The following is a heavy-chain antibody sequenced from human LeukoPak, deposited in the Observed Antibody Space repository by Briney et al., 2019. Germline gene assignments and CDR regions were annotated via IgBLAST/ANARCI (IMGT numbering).Heavy chain of an antibody. Sequence: SETLSLTCTVSGGSIRSSSYYWGWIRQPPGKGLEWIGSIYYSGSTYYNPSLTSRVTISVDTSKNQFSLKLSSVTAADTAVYYCARTKPSSGWYHYFDYWGQGTLVTVSS. D-gene: IGHD6-19*01. CDR2: IYYSGST. CDR3: ARTKPSSGWYHYFDY. V-gene: IGHV4-39*01. J-gene: IGHJ4*02. CDR1: GGSIRSSSYY.